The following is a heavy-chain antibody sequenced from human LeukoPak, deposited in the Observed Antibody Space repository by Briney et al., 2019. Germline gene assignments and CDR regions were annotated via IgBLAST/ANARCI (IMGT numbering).Heavy chain of an antibody. CDR1: GFTFSSYS. D-gene: IGHD3-16*02. J-gene: IGHJ2*01. Sequence: PGGSLRLSCAASGFTFSSYSMNWVRQAPGKGLEWVSYVSSSSSTLYYVDSVKGRFTISRDNAKNSLYLQMNSLTDEDTAVYYCARDQLSPRWYFDLWGRGTLVTVSS. CDR2: VSSSSSTL. V-gene: IGHV3-48*02. CDR3: ARDQLSPRWYFDL.